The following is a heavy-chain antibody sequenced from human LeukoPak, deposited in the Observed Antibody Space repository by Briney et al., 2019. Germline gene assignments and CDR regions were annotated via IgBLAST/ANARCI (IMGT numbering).Heavy chain of an antibody. CDR1: GGSISSYY. CDR3: ARQSILWFGEFDY. Sequence: SETLSLTCTVSGGSISSYYWSWIRQPPGKGLGWIGYIYYSGSTNYNPSLKSRVTISVDTSKNQFSLKLSSVTAADTAVYYCARQSILWFGEFDYWGQGTLVTVSS. CDR2: IYYSGST. J-gene: IGHJ4*02. V-gene: IGHV4-59*08. D-gene: IGHD3-10*01.